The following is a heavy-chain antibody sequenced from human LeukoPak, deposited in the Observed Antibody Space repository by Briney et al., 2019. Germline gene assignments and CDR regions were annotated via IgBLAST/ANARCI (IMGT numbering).Heavy chain of an antibody. CDR2: ISGSGGST. V-gene: IGHV3-23*01. CDR3: AKGTEPSDYGAHFDY. CDR1: GFTFDDYA. Sequence: GGSLRLSCAASGFTFDDYAMHWVRQAPGKGLEWVSAISGSGGSTYYTDSVRGRFTISRDNSKNTLYLQMNSLRAEDTAVYYCAKGTEPSDYGAHFDYWGQGTLVTVSS. J-gene: IGHJ4*02. D-gene: IGHD4-17*01.